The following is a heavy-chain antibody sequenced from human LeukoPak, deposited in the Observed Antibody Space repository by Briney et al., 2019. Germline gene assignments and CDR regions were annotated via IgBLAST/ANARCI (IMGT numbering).Heavy chain of an antibody. D-gene: IGHD2-15*01. V-gene: IGHV5-51*01. CDR2: IYPGDSDT. CDR3: ARYCSGGSCLFFDSDY. CDR1: GYSFTSYW. Sequence: GESLKISCKGSGYSFTSYWIGWVRKMPGKGLEWMGIIYPGDSDTRYSPSFQGQVTISADKSISTAYLQWSSLKASDTAMYYCARYCSGGSCLFFDSDYWGQGTLVTVSS. J-gene: IGHJ4*02.